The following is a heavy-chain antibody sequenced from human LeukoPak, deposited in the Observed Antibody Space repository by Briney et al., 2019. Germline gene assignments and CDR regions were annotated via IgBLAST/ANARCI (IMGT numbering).Heavy chain of an antibody. CDR3: ARYHYYASGSNDAFDT. D-gene: IGHD3-10*01. V-gene: IGHV3-21*01. Sequence: GGSLRLSCAASGFTFSSYSMNWVRQAPGKGLEWVSSISGSSSYIYYADSVKGRFTISRGNAKNSLYLQMNSLRAEDTAVYYCARYHYYASGSNDAFDTWGQGTMDTVSS. CDR2: ISGSSSYI. J-gene: IGHJ3*02. CDR1: GFTFSSYS.